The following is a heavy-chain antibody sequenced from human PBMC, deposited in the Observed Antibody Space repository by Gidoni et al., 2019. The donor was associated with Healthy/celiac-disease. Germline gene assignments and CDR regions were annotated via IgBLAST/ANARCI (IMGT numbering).Heavy chain of an antibody. CDR1: GGAISSYS. J-gene: IGHJ5*02. CDR3: AGLATYNWFDP. CDR2: IYYSGST. V-gene: IGHV4-59*01. Sequence: QVQLQESGPGLVQPSATLSLTCTVSGGAISSYSWSWIRQPPGKGLEWIGYIYYSGSTNYNPSRKSRVTISVDTSKNQFSLKLSSVTAADTAVYYCAGLATYNWFDPWGQGTLVTVSS.